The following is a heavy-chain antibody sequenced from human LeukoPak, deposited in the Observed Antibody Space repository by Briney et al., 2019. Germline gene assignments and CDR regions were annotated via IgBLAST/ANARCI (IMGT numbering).Heavy chain of an antibody. V-gene: IGHV3-23*01. Sequence: GGSLRLSCAASGFTFSTYAMNWVRQAPGKGLEWVSSISGSASRTYYGDSVKGRFTTSRDNSKNTLSLQMNSLRAEDTAVYYCAKYSTRSNWFDPWGQGTLVTVSS. J-gene: IGHJ5*02. CDR1: GFTFSTYA. CDR2: ISGSASRT. D-gene: IGHD2-2*01. CDR3: AKYSTRSNWFDP.